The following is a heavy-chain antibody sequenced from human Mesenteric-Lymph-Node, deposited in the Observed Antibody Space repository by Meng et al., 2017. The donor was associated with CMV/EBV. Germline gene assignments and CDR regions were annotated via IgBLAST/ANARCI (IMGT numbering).Heavy chain of an antibody. CDR2: IYSDDTT. J-gene: IGHJ4*02. Sequence: GESLKISCAASGFTFSSYAMSWVRQAPGKGLEWVSLIYSDDTTFYADSVKGRFTISRDISENTLYLQMNSLRAEDTAVYFYARDNPGYSGYDLDSWGQGTLVTVSS. V-gene: IGHV3-23*03. D-gene: IGHD5-12*01. CDR3: ARDNPGYSGYDLDS. CDR1: GFTFSSYA.